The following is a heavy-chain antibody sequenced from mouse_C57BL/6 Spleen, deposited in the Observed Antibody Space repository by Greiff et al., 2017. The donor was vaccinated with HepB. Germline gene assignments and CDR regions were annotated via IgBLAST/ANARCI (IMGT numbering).Heavy chain of an antibody. CDR2: IWGVGST. V-gene: IGHV2-6*01. CDR1: GFSLTSYG. D-gene: IGHD4-1*01. CDR3: ARNWAERAMDY. Sequence: VQGVESGPGLVAPSQSLSITCTVSGFSLTSYGVDWVRQSPGKGLEWLGVIWGVGSTNYNSALKSRLSISKDNSKSQVFLKMNSLQTDDTAMYYCARNWAERAMDYWGQGTSVTVSS. J-gene: IGHJ4*01.